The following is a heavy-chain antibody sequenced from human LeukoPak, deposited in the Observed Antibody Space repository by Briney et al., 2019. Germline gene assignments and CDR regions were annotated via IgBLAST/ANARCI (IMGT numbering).Heavy chain of an antibody. Sequence: SVKVSCKASGGTFSSYAISWVRQAPGQGLEWMGGIIPIFGTANYAQKFQGRVTITTDESTSTAYMELSSLRSEDTAVYYCARGGPSYSAYFDYWGQGTLVAVSS. V-gene: IGHV1-69*05. CDR1: GGTFSSYA. D-gene: IGHD1-26*01. CDR2: IIPIFGTA. J-gene: IGHJ4*02. CDR3: ARGGPSYSAYFDY.